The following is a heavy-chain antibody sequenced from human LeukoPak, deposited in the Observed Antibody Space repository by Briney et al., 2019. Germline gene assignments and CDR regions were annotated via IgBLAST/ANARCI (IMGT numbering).Heavy chain of an antibody. Sequence: GGSLRLSCAASGFTFSSYSMNWVRQAPGKGLEWVSSISSSSSYIYYADSVKGRFTISRDNAKNSLYLQMNSLRAEDTAVYYCASTPELLSRRLLGWFDPWGQGTLVTVSS. CDR3: ASTPELLSRRLLGWFDP. CDR1: GFTFSSYS. CDR2: ISSSSSYI. V-gene: IGHV3-21*01. D-gene: IGHD2/OR15-2a*01. J-gene: IGHJ5*02.